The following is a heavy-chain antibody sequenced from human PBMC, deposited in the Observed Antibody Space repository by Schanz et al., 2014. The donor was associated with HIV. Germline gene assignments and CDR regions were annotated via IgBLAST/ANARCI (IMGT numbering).Heavy chain of an antibody. V-gene: IGHV3-33*01. CDR1: GFTFRSYG. CDR2: IWYDGSNK. D-gene: IGHD6-6*01. Sequence: QVQLVESGGCVVQPGRSLRLSCAASGFTFRSYGMHWVRQAPGKGLEWVAVIWYDGSNKYYADSVKGRFTISRDNSKKTLYLQMNSLRAGDTAVYYCASTEFPYSSSSDYYYGMDVWGQGTTVTVSS. J-gene: IGHJ6*02. CDR3: ASTEFPYSSSSDYYYGMDV.